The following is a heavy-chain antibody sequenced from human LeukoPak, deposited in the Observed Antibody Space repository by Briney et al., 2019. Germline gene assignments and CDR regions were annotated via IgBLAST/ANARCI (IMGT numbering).Heavy chain of an antibody. CDR1: GYTYTINH. J-gene: IGHJ4*02. CDR3: AKLATSDTGETY. Sequence: ASVKVSCKASGYTYTINHIHWVRQAPGQGLEWMGVINPSGDSTTYAQNFQGRVTMTRDTSTSTVYMELRSLRSEDTAIYYCAKLATSDTGETYWGQGTLVTVSS. CDR2: INPSGDST. V-gene: IGHV1-46*01. D-gene: IGHD3-16*01.